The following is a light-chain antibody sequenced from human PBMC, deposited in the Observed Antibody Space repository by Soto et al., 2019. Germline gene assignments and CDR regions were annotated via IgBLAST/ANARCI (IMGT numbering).Light chain of an antibody. J-gene: IGKJ2*01. CDR2: AAS. CDR3: QLYGGSHMFS. Sequence: EIVMTQSPATLSVSPGERATLSCRASQSVSSYLAWYQQKPGQSPRLLFYAASSRATGVPDRFSGSGSGTDFTLTIRRLEPEDFAVYYCQLYGGSHMFSFGQGTTVDIK. CDR1: QSVSSY. V-gene: IGKV3-20*01.